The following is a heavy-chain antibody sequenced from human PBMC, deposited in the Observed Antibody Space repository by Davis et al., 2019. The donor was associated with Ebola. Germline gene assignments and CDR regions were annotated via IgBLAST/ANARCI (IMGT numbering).Heavy chain of an antibody. CDR3: ARQSWAAAGDY. CDR2: IYPRDSDP. J-gene: IGHJ4*02. D-gene: IGHD6-13*01. V-gene: IGHV5-51*01. CDR1: GYSFATYW. Sequence: PGGSLRLSCKGSGYSFATYWIGWVRQMPGKGPEWMGIIYPRDSDPRYSPSFQGQVTISADKSINTAYLQWSSLRASDTAMYYCARQSWAAAGDYWGQGTLVTVSS.